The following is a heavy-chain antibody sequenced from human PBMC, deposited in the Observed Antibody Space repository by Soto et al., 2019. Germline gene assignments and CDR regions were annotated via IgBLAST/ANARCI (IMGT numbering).Heavy chain of an antibody. V-gene: IGHV3-30-3*01. Sequence: PGGSLRLSCAASGFTSGNHAMHWVRQAPGKGLECLAVIAYDGSNAFYRDSVKGRFTISRDNSKNTLYLHMNSLRSEDTGVYYCARGDREDILVVVGARPGEYGIDIWGQGTTVTVSS. J-gene: IGHJ6*02. CDR2: IAYDGSNA. CDR3: ARGDREDILVVVGARPGEYGIDI. D-gene: IGHD2-15*01. CDR1: GFTSGNHA.